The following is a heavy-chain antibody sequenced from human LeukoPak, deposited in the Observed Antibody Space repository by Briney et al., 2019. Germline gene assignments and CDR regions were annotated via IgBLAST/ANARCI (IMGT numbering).Heavy chain of an antibody. D-gene: IGHD6-13*01. V-gene: IGHV4-59*01. CDR1: GFTFGDYA. Sequence: GSLRLSCTSSGFTFGDYAMSWFRQAPGKGLEWIGYIYYSGTTNYNPSLKSRVTISVDTSKNQFSLKLSSVTAADTAVYYCARGVYIAAAQYGYWGQGTLVTVSS. J-gene: IGHJ4*02. CDR2: IYYSGTT. CDR3: ARGVYIAAAQYGY.